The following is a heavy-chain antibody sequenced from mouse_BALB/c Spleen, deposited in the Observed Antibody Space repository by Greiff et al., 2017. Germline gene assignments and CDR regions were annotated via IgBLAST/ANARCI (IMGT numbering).Heavy chain of an antibody. J-gene: IGHJ2*01. Sequence: EVKLQESGTVLARPGASVKMSCKASGYSFTSYWMHWVKQRPGQGLEWIGAIYPGNSDTSYNQKFKGKAKLTAVTSASTAYMELSSLTNEDSAVYYCTRLAYDGYYNFDYWGQGTTLTVSS. CDR3: TRLAYDGYYNFDY. CDR1: GYSFTSYW. V-gene: IGHV1-5*01. CDR2: IYPGNSDT. D-gene: IGHD2-3*01.